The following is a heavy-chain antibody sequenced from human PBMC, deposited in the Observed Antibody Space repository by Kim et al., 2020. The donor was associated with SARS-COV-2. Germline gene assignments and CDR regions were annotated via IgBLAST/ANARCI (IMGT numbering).Heavy chain of an antibody. CDR1: GGSVSSGSYF. CDR2: IYYSGNT. J-gene: IGHJ4*02. CDR3: ARAPNDFWSGYPYYFDY. D-gene: IGHD3-3*01. Sequence: SETLSLTCTVSGGSVSSGSYFWSWIRQPPGKGLEWIGYIYYSGNTNPNPSLKSRVTMSIDTSKNQFSLKLRSVTAADTALYYCARAPNDFWSGYPYYFDYWGPGTLLTVSS. V-gene: IGHV4-61*01.